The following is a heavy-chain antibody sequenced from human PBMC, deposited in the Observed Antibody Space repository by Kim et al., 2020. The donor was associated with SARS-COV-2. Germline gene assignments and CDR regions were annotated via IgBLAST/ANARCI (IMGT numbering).Heavy chain of an antibody. CDR3: ARGYGDYVPDY. D-gene: IGHD4-17*01. CDR1: GGSFSGYY. J-gene: IGHJ4*02. CDR2: INHSGST. V-gene: IGHV4-34*01. Sequence: SETLSLTCAVYGGSFSGYYWSWIRQPPGKGLEWIGEINHSGSTNYNPSLKSRVTISVDTSKNQFSLKLSSVTAADTAVYYCARGYGDYVPDYWGQGTLVT.